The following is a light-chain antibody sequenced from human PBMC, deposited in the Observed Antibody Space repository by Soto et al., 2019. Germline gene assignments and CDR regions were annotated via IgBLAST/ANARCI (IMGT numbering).Light chain of an antibody. CDR1: SNDVGGYNY. J-gene: IGLJ1*01. CDR3: SSFTSTSTFV. CDR2: EVS. Sequence: QSVLTQPASVSGSPGQSITISCTGTSNDVGGYNYVSWFQQHPGKAPKLLIFEVSNRPSGGSHRFSGSKSGNTASLTISGLQAEDEADYYCSSFTSTSTFVFGTGPKLTGL. V-gene: IGLV2-14*01.